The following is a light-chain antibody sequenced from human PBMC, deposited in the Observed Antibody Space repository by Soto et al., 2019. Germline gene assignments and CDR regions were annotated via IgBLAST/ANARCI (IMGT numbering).Light chain of an antibody. Sequence: EIGLTQSPGTLSLSPGERATLSCRASQSVSSSYLAWYQQKPGQAPRLLIYGASSRATGSPDRFSGSGSGADFTVTISTLEPADFHVYYCQQYGSSPITCGPGTKVDS. V-gene: IGKV3-20*01. CDR2: GAS. CDR1: QSVSSSY. J-gene: IGKJ3*01. CDR3: QQYGSSPIT.